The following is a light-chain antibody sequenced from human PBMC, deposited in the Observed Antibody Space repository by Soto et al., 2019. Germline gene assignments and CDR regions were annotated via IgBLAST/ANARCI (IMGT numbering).Light chain of an antibody. CDR1: SSDVGGYNY. J-gene: IGLJ3*02. Sequence: QSVLTQPASVSGSPGQSITISCTGTSSDVGGYNYVSWYQQHPGKAPKLMIYEVSNRPSGVSNRFSGSKSGNTASLTISGLQAEHEADYSCSSYTSSSPWVFGGGTKLTVL. V-gene: IGLV2-14*01. CDR3: SSYTSSSPWV. CDR2: EVS.